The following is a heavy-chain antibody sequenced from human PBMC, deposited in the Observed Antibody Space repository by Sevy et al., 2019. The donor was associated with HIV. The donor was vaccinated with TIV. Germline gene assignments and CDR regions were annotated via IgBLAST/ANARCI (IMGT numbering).Heavy chain of an antibody. J-gene: IGHJ4*02. CDR1: GFTFSSFS. CDR3: ARGFTL. CDR2: ISSSSSTI. D-gene: IGHD2-15*01. V-gene: IGHV3-48*02. Sequence: GGSLRLSCAASGFTFSSFSMNWVRQAPGKGLEWVSCISSSSSTIYYADSVKGRFTISRDNAKKSLYLQMNSLRDEDTAMYYCARGFTLWGQGTLVTVSS.